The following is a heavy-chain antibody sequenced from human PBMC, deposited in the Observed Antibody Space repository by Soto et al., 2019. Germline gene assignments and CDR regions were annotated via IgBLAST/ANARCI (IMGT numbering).Heavy chain of an antibody. Sequence: GGSLRLSCAASGFTVSSNYMSWVRQAPGKGLEWVGRIKSKTDGGTKKYTATVKGKFNISRDDSKKTIKLQMKSLKTEDTAVYYCTTAGEQWLVLNYYYYGMDVWGQGTTVTVSS. V-gene: IGHV3-15*06. D-gene: IGHD6-19*01. CDR2: IKSKTDGGTK. CDR3: TTAGEQWLVLNYYYYGMDV. J-gene: IGHJ6*02. CDR1: GFTVSSNY.